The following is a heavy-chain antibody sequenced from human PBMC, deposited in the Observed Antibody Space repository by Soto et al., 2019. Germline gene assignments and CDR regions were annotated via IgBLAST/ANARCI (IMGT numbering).Heavy chain of an antibody. D-gene: IGHD2-15*01. CDR1: GFTFSSYA. Sequence: EVQLLESGGGLVQPGGSLRLSCAASGFTFSSYAMSWVRQAPGKGLEWVSAISGSGGSTYYADSVKGRFTISRDNSKNTLYLQMTSLRAEDTAVYYCAKDYCSGGSCQDYFDYWGQGTLVTVSS. J-gene: IGHJ4*02. CDR2: ISGSGGST. V-gene: IGHV3-23*01. CDR3: AKDYCSGGSCQDYFDY.